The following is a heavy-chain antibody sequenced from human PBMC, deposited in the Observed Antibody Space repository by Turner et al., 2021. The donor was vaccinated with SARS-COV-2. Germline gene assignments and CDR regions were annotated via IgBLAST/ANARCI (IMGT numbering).Heavy chain of an antibody. J-gene: IGHJ6*02. V-gene: IGHV1-2*02. CDR1: GYTFTDYY. CDR2: INPNSGGT. CDR3: SRGPRPDVRGYYGMDV. Sequence: QVQFVQSGAEVKKPGATVKVSGKTSGYTFTDYYVTWVRQAPGQGLEWMGWINPNSGGTNYAQKFLGRVTLARDTTISTAYMVLSWLRSDDTAVYYGSRGPRPDVRGYYGMDVWGQGTTVIVSS.